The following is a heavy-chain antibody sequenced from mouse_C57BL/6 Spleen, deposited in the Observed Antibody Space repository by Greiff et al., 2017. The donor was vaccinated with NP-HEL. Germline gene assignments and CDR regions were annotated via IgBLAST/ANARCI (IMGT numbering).Heavy chain of an antibody. CDR3: ARHEDKGDWYFDF. V-gene: IGHV1-62-2*01. CDR1: GYTFTEYT. CDR2: FYPGSGSI. J-gene: IGHJ1*03. Sequence: VKLQESGAELVKPGASVKLSCKASGYTFTEYTIHWVKQRSGQGLEWIGWFYPGSGSIKYNEKFKDKATLTADKSSSTDYMELSRLTSEDSAVYFCARHEDKGDWYFDFWGTGTTVTVSS.